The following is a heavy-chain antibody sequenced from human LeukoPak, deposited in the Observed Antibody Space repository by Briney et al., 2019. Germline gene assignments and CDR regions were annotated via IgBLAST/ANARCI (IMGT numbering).Heavy chain of an antibody. V-gene: IGHV3-53*01. Sequence: PGGSLRLSCAASGFTVSSNYMSWARQAPGKGLEWVSVIYSDGSTYYADSVKGRFTISRDNSKNTLYLQMNSLRAEDTAVYYCAVLLWFGELSLSDAFDIWGQGTMVTVSS. CDR1: GFTVSSNY. CDR2: IYSDGST. J-gene: IGHJ3*02. D-gene: IGHD3-10*01. CDR3: AVLLWFGELSLSDAFDI.